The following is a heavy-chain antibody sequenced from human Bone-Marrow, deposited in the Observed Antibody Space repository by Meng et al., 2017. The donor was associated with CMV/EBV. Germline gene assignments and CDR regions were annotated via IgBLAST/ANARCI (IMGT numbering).Heavy chain of an antibody. J-gene: IGHJ6*02. CDR1: GGTFSSYA. CDR3: ARVTKFWSGRIYYYGMDV. Sequence: SVKVSCKASGGTFSSYAISWVRQAPGQGLEWMGGIIPIFGTANYAQKFQGRVTITTDESTSTAYMELSSLRSEDTAVYYCARVTKFWSGRIYYYGMDVWGQGTTVTGSS. CDR2: IIPIFGTA. D-gene: IGHD3-3*01. V-gene: IGHV1-69*05.